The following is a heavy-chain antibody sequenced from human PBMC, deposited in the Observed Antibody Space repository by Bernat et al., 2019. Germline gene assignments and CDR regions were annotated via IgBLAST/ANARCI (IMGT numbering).Heavy chain of an antibody. D-gene: IGHD5-18*01. Sequence: EVQLAESGGGLVQPGGSLRLSCSASGLTFSNYSMSWVRQAPGKGLEWVANINQDGSDKFYVGSVKGRFTISRDNAKSSLYLQMNSLKVEDTAFYYCVREHRGGYSYNWFDPWGQGTLVTVSS. CDR1: GLTFSNYS. V-gene: IGHV3-7*03. CDR2: INQDGSDK. CDR3: VREHRGGYSYNWFDP. J-gene: IGHJ5*02.